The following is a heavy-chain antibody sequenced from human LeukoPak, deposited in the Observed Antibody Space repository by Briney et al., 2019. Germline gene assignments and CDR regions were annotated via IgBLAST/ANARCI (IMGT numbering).Heavy chain of an antibody. Sequence: FYDGNNKYYEDPVKGRFTISRDNSKNTLYLQMNSLRAEDTAVYYCAREWDLTGYYFDYWGQGTLVTVSS. D-gene: IGHD3-9*01. CDR2: FYDGNNK. CDR3: AREWDLTGYYFDY. J-gene: IGHJ4*02. V-gene: IGHV3-30*01.